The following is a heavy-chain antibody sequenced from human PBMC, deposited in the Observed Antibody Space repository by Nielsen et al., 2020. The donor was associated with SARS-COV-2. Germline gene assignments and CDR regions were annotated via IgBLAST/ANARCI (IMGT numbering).Heavy chain of an antibody. V-gene: IGHV4-59*08. D-gene: IGHD2-15*01. J-gene: IGHJ4*02. Sequence: SETLSLTCSVSGGTINDYYWSWIRQPPGKGLEWIGYIYESGSANYNPSLKSRVNISVDTSKNQFSLKLSSVTATDTAVHYCARQTRYCSGGTCLRVFDSWGQGTLVTVSS. CDR3: ARQTRYCSGGTCLRVFDS. CDR2: IYESGSA. CDR1: GGTINDYY.